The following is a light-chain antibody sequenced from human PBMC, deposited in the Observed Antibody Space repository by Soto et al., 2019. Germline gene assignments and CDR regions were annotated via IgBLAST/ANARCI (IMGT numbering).Light chain of an antibody. Sequence: EIVLTQSPGTLSLSPGERATLSCRASQGVSSHFAWYQQKPGQAPRPLLYDASNRATGIPARFSGSGSGTDFTLTISSLEPEDFAVYYCHQRSSWPWTFGPGTKVEIK. CDR3: HQRSSWPWT. CDR2: DAS. CDR1: QGVSSH. V-gene: IGKV3-11*01. J-gene: IGKJ1*01.